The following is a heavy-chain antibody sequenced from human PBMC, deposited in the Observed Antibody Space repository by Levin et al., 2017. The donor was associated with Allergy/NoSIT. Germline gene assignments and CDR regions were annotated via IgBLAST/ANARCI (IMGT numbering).Heavy chain of an antibody. CDR3: AGRERRGDFYYGMDV. Sequence: GESLKISCAASGFSFSSYEMNWVRQAPGKGLEWVSFISSSGSTVYYAVSVQGRFTISRDNAKNSMYLQMNSLRDEDTALYYCAGRERRGDFYYGMDVWGQGTTVTVSS. J-gene: IGHJ6*02. D-gene: IGHD5-24*01. CDR2: ISSSGSTV. V-gene: IGHV3-48*03. CDR1: GFSFSSYE.